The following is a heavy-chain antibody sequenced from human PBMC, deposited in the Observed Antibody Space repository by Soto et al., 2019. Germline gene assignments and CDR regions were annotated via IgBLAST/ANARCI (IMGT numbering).Heavy chain of an antibody. CDR1: GFTFSNAW. J-gene: IGHJ6*02. V-gene: IGHV3-15*07. Sequence: EVQLVESGGGLVKPGGSLRLSCAASGFTFSNAWMNWVRQAPGKGLEWVGRIKSKTDGGTTDYAAPVKGRFTISRDDSNNTLYLQMNSLKPEDTAVYYCTTAQYDFWSGYRYGMDVWGQGTTVTVSS. D-gene: IGHD3-3*01. CDR2: IKSKTDGGTT. CDR3: TTAQYDFWSGYRYGMDV.